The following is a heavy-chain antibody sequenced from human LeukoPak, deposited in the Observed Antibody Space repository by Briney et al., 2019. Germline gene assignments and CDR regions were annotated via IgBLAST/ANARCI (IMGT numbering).Heavy chain of an antibody. J-gene: IGHJ4*02. Sequence: PSQTLSLTCTVSGGSISSGDYHWSWIRQPPGKGLEWIGYIYYSGSTYYNPSLKSRVTISVDTSKNQFSLKLSSVTAADTAVYYCARVPRDTMVRGVIEDWGQGTLVTVSS. D-gene: IGHD3-10*01. CDR3: ARVPRDTMVRGVIED. V-gene: IGHV4-30-4*01. CDR2: IYYSGST. CDR1: GGSISSGDYH.